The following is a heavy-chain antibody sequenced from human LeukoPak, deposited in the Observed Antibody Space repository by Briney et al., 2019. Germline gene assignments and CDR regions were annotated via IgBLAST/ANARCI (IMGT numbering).Heavy chain of an antibody. D-gene: IGHD3-10*01. V-gene: IGHV1-8*01. CDR3: ARVGAAGYWFDP. Sequence: ASVKVSCKASGYTFTSYDINWVRQATGQGLEWMGWMNPNSGNTGYAQKFQGRVTMTRNTSISTAYMELSSLGSEDTAVYYCARVGAAGYWFDPWGQGTLVTVSS. J-gene: IGHJ5*02. CDR1: GYTFTSYD. CDR2: MNPNSGNT.